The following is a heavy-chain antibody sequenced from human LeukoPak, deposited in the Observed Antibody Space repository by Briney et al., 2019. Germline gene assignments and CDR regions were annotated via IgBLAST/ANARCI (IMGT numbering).Heavy chain of an antibody. J-gene: IGHJ4*02. Sequence: GESLQISCQGSGYSFTSYWIGWVRQMPGKGLEWMGIIYPGDSDTRYSPSFQGQVTISADKSISTAYLQWSSLKASDTAMYYCASLYDSSGYSNFDHWGQGTLVTVSS. CDR2: IYPGDSDT. D-gene: IGHD3-22*01. CDR3: ASLYDSSGYSNFDH. V-gene: IGHV5-51*01. CDR1: GYSFTSYW.